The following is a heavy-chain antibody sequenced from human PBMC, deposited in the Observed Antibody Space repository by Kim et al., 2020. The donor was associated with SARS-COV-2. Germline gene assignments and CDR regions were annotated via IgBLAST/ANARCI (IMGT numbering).Heavy chain of an antibody. CDR2: ISSSSSNI. CDR3: AIMACYYNSSGYFYYFYY. Sequence: GGSLRLSCAASGFTFSSYSMNWVRQAPGKGLEWVSSISSSSSNIYYADSVKGRFTISRDNAKNSLYLQMNSLRDEDTAVYYCAIMACYYNSSGYFYYFYYWGQGTLFTVSS. J-gene: IGHJ4*02. V-gene: IGHV3-48*02. D-gene: IGHD3-22*01. CDR1: GFTFSSYS.